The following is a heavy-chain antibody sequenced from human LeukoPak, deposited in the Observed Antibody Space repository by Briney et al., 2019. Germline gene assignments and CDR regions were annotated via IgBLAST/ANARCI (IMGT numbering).Heavy chain of an antibody. D-gene: IGHD6-13*01. V-gene: IGHV3-33*01. J-gene: IGHJ5*02. CDR2: IWYDGSNK. Sequence: PGGSLRLSCAASGFTFSSYGMHWVRQAPGKGLEWVAVIWYDGSNKYYADSVKGRFTISRDNSKNTLYLQMNSLRAEDTAVYYCARGLGAAAGNPWGQGTLVTVSS. CDR1: GFTFSSYG. CDR3: ARGLGAAAGNP.